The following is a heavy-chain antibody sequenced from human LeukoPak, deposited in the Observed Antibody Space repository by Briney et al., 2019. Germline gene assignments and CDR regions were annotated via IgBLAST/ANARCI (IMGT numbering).Heavy chain of an antibody. CDR2: IIPIIGIA. D-gene: IGHD2-2*01. CDR1: GGTFSSYT. V-gene: IGHV1-69*02. J-gene: IGHJ2*01. Sequence: ASVKVSCKASGGTFSSYTISWVRQAPGQGLEWMGRIIPIIGIANYAQKFQGRVTITADKSTSTAYMELSSLRSEDTAVYYCARAGVVPAAIREGLDWYFDLWGRGTLVTVSS. CDR3: ARAGVVPAAIREGLDWYFDL.